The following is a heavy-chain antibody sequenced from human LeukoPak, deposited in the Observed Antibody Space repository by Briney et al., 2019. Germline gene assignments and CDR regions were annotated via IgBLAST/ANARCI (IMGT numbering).Heavy chain of an antibody. CDR3: ATWTLEYDSSGYWDYYGMDV. J-gene: IGHJ6*02. Sequence: PSDTLSLTCNVSGGSISSYYRSWIRQPAGKGLEWMGRIYTSGSTNYNPSLKSRVNMSVDTSKNQFSLKLSSVTAADTAVYYCATWTLEYDSSGYWDYYGMDVWGQGTTVTVSS. D-gene: IGHD3-22*01. CDR1: GGSISSYY. V-gene: IGHV4-4*07. CDR2: IYTSGST.